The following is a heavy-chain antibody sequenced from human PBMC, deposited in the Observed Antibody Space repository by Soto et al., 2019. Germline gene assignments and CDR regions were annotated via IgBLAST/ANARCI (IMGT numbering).Heavy chain of an antibody. Sequence: EVQLAESGGGMVQPGGSLRLSCVASGFTFSSYDMHWVRQAPGKGLEYVSSISSNGGTTYYGISVKGRFTISRDNYKNTLYLQMGSLRAEDMAVYYCVRRVSGNYDYWCQGTLVTVSS. J-gene: IGHJ4*02. CDR2: ISSNGGTT. CDR3: VRRVSGNYDY. D-gene: IGHD1-7*01. V-gene: IGHV3-64*01. CDR1: GFTFSSYD.